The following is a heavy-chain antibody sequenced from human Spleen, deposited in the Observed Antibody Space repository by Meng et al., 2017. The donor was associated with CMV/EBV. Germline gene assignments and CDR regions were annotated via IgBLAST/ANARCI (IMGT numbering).Heavy chain of an antibody. Sequence: GSLRLSCAASGFTFSSYEMNWVRQAPGKGLEWLSYITSSGSAICYADSVKGRFTISRDNAENTVFLQMNSLRVEDTAVYYCVRDTGSSWYGGGDDWGQGTLVTVSS. D-gene: IGHD6-13*01. CDR2: ITSSGSAI. J-gene: IGHJ4*02. V-gene: IGHV3-48*03. CDR1: GFTFSSYE. CDR3: VRDTGSSWYGGGDD.